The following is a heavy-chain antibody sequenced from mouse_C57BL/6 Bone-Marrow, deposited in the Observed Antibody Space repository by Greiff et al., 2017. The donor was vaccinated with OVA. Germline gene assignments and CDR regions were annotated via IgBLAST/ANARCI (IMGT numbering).Heavy chain of an antibody. CDR1: GYTFTSYG. Sequence: QVHVKQSGAELARPGASVKLSCKASGYTFTSYGISWVKQRTGQGLEWIGEIYPRSGNTYYNEKFKGKATLPADKSSSTAYMELRSLTSEVYAVYCRTRGFPNDYGRRWRFAYWGQGTLVTVSA. CDR2: IYPRSGNT. V-gene: IGHV1-81*01. D-gene: IGHD1-1*01. J-gene: IGHJ3*01. CDR3: TRGFPNDYGRRWRFAY.